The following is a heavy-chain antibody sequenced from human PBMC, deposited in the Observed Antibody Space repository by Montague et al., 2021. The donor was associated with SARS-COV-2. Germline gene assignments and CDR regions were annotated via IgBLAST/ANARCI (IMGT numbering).Heavy chain of an antibody. V-gene: IGHV4-59*01. J-gene: IGHJ4*02. CDR2: IFYSGTT. Sequence: SETLSLTCSVSGESMFHYYCSWIRQPPGQEPESIGYIFYSGTTGYNPSLRSRVSISIDMSNYQFSLQLTSLTSADTAVYYCARGQRGFPFWGQGKLVTVSS. D-gene: IGHD5-12*01. CDR1: GESMFHYY. CDR3: ARGQRGFPF.